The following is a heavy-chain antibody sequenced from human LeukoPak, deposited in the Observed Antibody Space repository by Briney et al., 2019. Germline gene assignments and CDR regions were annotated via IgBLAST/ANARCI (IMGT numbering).Heavy chain of an antibody. D-gene: IGHD2-2*01. CDR2: INWSGGST. Sequence: GYLRLSCAATGFAFEKDGMSWVRQAPGKGLEWVSGINWSGGSTGYADPLRGRFTISRDNAKNSLYLQMDSLRAEDTALYYCARAPITSPFYFDYWGQGTLVTVSS. CDR1: GFAFEKDG. CDR3: ARAPITSPFYFDY. V-gene: IGHV3-20*04. J-gene: IGHJ4*02.